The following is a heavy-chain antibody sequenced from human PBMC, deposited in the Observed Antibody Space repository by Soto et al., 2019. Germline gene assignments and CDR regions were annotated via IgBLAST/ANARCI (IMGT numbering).Heavy chain of an antibody. V-gene: IGHV3-48*02. CDR2: TTSSSTTI. CDR1: GFTFSTYS. J-gene: IGHJ5*02. D-gene: IGHD6-13*01. Sequence: PGGSLRLSCAASGFTFSTYSMNWVRQAPGKGLEWISYTTSSSTTIFYADSVKGRFTFSRDNAKNSLYLQMNSLRDEDTSVYYCARDNGIAGSFDPWGQGTLVTVSS. CDR3: ARDNGIAGSFDP.